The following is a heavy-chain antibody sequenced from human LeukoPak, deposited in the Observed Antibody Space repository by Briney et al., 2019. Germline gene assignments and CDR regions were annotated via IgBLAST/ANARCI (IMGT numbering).Heavy chain of an antibody. CDR3: ARRNPYYYMDV. CDR2: IYYSGST. Sequence: SETLSLTCTVSGGSISSYYWSWIRQPPGKGLEWIGYIYYSGSTNYNPSLKSRVTISVDTSKNQFSLKLSSVTAADTAVYYCARRNPYYYMDVWGKGTTVTVSS. J-gene: IGHJ6*03. V-gene: IGHV4-59*01. CDR1: GGSISSYY.